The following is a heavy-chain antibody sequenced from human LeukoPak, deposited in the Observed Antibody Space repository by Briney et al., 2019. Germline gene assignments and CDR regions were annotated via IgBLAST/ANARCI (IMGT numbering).Heavy chain of an antibody. Sequence: SETLSLTCTVSGVSISSYFWSWSRQPPGKGLEWIGSIYHSGSTNYSPSLKSRVTISVDTSKNQFSLKLTSVTAADTAMYYCARGKTWFDPWGQGTLVTVSS. J-gene: IGHJ5*02. CDR2: IYHSGST. CDR1: GVSISSYF. V-gene: IGHV4-59*01. CDR3: ARGKTWFDP.